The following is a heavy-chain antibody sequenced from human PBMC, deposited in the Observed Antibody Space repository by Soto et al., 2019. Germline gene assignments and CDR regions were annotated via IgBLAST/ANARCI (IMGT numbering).Heavy chain of an antibody. CDR1: GFSFSSYT. CDR3: ARAHEVAWFDS. V-gene: IGHV3-21*06. J-gene: IGHJ5*01. D-gene: IGHD2-15*01. CDR2: ITNRGTHT. Sequence: GGSLRLSCTASGFSFSSYTMNWVRQAPGKGLQWVASITNRGTHTYSADSVKGRFTISRDNDKNSLYLQMNNLRAEDTATYYCARAHEVAWFDSWGLGALVTVSS.